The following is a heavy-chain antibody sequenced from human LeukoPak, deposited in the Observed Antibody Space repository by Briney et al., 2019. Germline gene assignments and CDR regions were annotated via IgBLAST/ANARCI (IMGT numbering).Heavy chain of an antibody. Sequence: PGGSLRLSCAASGFTFSGSAMHWVRQASGKGLEWVGRIKSKTDGGTTDYAAPVKGRFTISRDDSKNTLYLQMNSLKTEDTAVYYCTTDVDWVTKLRPYYYYYMDVWGKGTTVTVFS. CDR3: TTDVDWVTKLRPYYYYYMDV. V-gene: IGHV3-15*01. CDR1: GFTFSGSA. J-gene: IGHJ6*03. D-gene: IGHD3-9*01. CDR2: IKSKTDGGTT.